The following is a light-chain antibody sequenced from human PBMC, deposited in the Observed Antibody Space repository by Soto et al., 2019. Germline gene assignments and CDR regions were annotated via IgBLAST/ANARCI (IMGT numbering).Light chain of an antibody. CDR1: SSNIGINY. CDR2: DNN. V-gene: IGLV1-51*01. J-gene: IGLJ1*01. Sequence: QSVLTQPPSVSAAPGQKVTISCSGSSSNIGINYVSWYQQLPGTAPKLLIYDNNKRPSGIPDRFSGSKSGTSATLGITGLQTGDEADYYCGTWDSSLSAGRYVFGTGTKLTVL. CDR3: GTWDSSLSAGRYV.